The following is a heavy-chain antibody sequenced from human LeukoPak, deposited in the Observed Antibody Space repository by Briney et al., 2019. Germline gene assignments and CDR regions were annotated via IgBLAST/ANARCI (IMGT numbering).Heavy chain of an antibody. CDR1: GFTFSDYY. J-gene: IGHJ4*02. CDR2: IYSGGST. D-gene: IGHD6-19*01. V-gene: IGHV3-53*04. Sequence: PGGSLILSCAASGFTFSDYYMSWVRQAPGKGLEWVSVIYSGGSTYYADSVKGRFTISRHISQNTLYLQMNSLRAEDTAVYYCARVRLGSGWSLFDFWGQGTLVTVSS. CDR3: ARVRLGSGWSLFDF.